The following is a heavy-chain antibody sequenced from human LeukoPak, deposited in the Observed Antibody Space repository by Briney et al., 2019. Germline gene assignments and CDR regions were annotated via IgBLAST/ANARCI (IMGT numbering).Heavy chain of an antibody. CDR1: GYTFTGYY. CDR3: ARGGEGTAYYDWDFFRFDY. J-gene: IGHJ4*02. Sequence: ASVKVSCKASGYTFTGYYMHWVRQAPGQGLEWMGWINPNSGGTSYAQRFQGRVTFTRDTSISTAYMELSRLRSGDTAVYYCARGGEGTAYYDWDFFRFDYWGQGTLVTVSS. V-gene: IGHV1-2*02. D-gene: IGHD5-12*01. CDR2: INPNSGGT.